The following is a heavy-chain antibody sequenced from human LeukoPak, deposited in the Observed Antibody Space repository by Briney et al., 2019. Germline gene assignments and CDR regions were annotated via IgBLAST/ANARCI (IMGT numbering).Heavy chain of an antibody. Sequence: GGSLRLSWASSGFTFSTFAMSWVRQDPARGLEWVSSITGAGSTTYYPESVKGRFTISRDNSKNTLYLQMNSLRVEDTAVYFCVRDRNYFEALQRSYWGQGTLVTVSS. CDR1: GFTFSTFA. CDR3: VRDRNYFEALQRSY. J-gene: IGHJ4*02. CDR2: ITGAGSTT. V-gene: IGHV3-23*01. D-gene: IGHD1-7*01.